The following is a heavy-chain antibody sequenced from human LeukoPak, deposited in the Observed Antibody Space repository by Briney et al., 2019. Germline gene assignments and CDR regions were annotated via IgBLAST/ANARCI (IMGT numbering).Heavy chain of an antibody. Sequence: GGSLRLSCAASDFTFSNYWMSWVRQAPGKGLEWVGNLKQDGSEIYYLDSVKGRFTISRDNAKKSLYLQMNSLRAEDTAVYYCATIEAVRFHYWGQGTLVTVSS. J-gene: IGHJ4*02. CDR2: LKQDGSEI. CDR1: DFTFSNYW. CDR3: ATIEAVRFHY. D-gene: IGHD4-17*01. V-gene: IGHV3-7*01.